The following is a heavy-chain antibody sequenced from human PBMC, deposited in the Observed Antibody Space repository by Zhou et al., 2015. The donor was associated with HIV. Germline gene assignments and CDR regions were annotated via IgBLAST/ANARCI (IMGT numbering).Heavy chain of an antibody. J-gene: IGHJ5*02. D-gene: IGHD6-6*01. V-gene: IGHV1-69*02. Sequence: QVQLVQSGAEVKKPGSSVKVSCKASGGTFTSYTISWVRQAPGQGLEWMGKIIALVNVTKYAQEFQGRVTITADRSTSTAYMELISLTSEDTAVYYCARARGIAARPGPLDWFDPWGQGTLVTVSS. CDR1: GGTFTSYT. CDR3: ARARGIAARPGPLDWFDP. CDR2: IIALVNVT.